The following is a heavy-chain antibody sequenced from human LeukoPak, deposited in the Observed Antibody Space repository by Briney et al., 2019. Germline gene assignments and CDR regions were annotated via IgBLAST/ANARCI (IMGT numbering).Heavy chain of an antibody. J-gene: IGHJ4*02. CDR1: GFTFSTYS. CDR2: ISSSSSTI. CDR3: ARDLTTGSSGWYLGY. D-gene: IGHD6-19*01. Sequence: GGSLSLSCAASGFTFSTYSMNWVRQAPGKGLEWVSYISSSSSTIYYADSVRGRFTISRDNAKNSLYLQMNSLRDEDTAVYYCARDLTTGSSGWYLGYWGQGTLVTVSS. V-gene: IGHV3-48*02.